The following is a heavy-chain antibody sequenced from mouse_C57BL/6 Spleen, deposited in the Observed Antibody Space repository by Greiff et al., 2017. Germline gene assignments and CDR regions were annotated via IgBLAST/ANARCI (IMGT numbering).Heavy chain of an antibody. CDR3: ARDDGYYGGYAMDY. J-gene: IGHJ4*01. Sequence: EVQLVESGGGLVQPGGSLKLSCAASGFTFSDYYMYWVRQTPEKRLAWVAYIRNGGGSTSYPDTVTGRFTISRDNAKNTLYMQMSRLKSEDTAMYYCARDDGYYGGYAMDYCGQGTSVTVSS. V-gene: IGHV5-12*01. CDR2: IRNGGGST. D-gene: IGHD2-3*01. CDR1: GFTFSDYY.